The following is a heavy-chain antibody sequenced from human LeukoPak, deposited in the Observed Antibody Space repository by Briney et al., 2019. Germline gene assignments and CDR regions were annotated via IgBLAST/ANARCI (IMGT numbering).Heavy chain of an antibody. D-gene: IGHD6-13*01. V-gene: IGHV4-39*07. CDR1: GGSISSSSYY. CDR3: ARVPSSSWDFYYYMDV. J-gene: IGHJ6*03. CDR2: INHSGST. Sequence: PSETLSLTCTVSGGSISSSSYYWGWIRQPPGKGLEWIGEINHSGSTNYNPSLKSRVIISVDMSKNQFSLKLSSGTAADTAVYYCARVPSSSWDFYYYMDVWGKGTTVTVSS.